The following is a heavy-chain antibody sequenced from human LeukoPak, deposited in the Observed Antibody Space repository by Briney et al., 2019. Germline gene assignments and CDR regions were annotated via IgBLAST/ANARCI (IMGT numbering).Heavy chain of an antibody. CDR2: IKQDGSEK. D-gene: IGHD3-22*01. CDR1: GFTFSSYW. Sequence: GGSLRLSCAASGFTFSSYWMSWVRQAPGKGLEWVANIKQDGSEKYYVDSVKGRFTISRDNAKNSLYLQMNSLRAEDTAVYYCARAPPYPYDSSGYYDYWGQGTLVTVSS. CDR3: ARAPPYPYDSSGYYDY. J-gene: IGHJ4*02. V-gene: IGHV3-7*01.